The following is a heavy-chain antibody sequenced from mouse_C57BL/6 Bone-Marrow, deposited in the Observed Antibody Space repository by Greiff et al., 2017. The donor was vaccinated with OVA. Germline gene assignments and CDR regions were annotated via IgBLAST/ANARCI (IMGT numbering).Heavy chain of an antibody. J-gene: IGHJ2*01. CDR2: IDPSDSYT. Sequence: QVQLQQPGAELVMPGASVKLSCKASGYTFTSYWMHWVKQRPGQGLEWIGEIDPSDSYTNYNQKFKGKSTLTVDKSSSTAYMQLSSLTSEDSAVYYCAREELLYDYFDYWGQGTTLTVSS. CDR3: AREELLYDYFDY. CDR1: GYTFTSYW. V-gene: IGHV1-69*01. D-gene: IGHD2-12*01.